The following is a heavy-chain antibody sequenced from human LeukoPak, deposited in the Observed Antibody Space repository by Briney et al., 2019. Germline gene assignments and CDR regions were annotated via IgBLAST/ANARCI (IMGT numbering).Heavy chain of an antibody. D-gene: IGHD6-19*01. CDR2: IYPGDSDT. CDR1: GYSFTSYW. Sequence: GESLKISCKGSGYSFTSYWIGWVRQMPGKGLEWMGIIYPGDSDTRYSPSFQGQVTISADKSISTAYLQWSSLKASDTAMYYRARHVRQWLDDEDAFDIWGQGTMVTVSS. J-gene: IGHJ3*02. V-gene: IGHV5-51*01. CDR3: ARHVRQWLDDEDAFDI.